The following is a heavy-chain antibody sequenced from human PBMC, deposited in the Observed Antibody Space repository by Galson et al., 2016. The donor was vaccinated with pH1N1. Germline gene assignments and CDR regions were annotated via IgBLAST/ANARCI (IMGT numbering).Heavy chain of an antibody. Sequence: SLRLSCAASGFILGDFYMDWVRQAPGKGLEWVGRITKRPEGYTTQDAASVRGRFIISREDSKDLLYLQMNSLTTEDTAVYYCTRENHHKFDYWGQGTLVTVSS. V-gene: IGHV3-72*01. J-gene: IGHJ4*02. CDR1: GFILGDFY. CDR3: TRENHHKFDY. CDR2: ITKRPEGYTT.